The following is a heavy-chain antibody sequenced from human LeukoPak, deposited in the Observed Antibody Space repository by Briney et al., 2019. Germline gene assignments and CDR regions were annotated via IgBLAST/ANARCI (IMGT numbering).Heavy chain of an antibody. Sequence: SVKVSCKAPGGTFSSYAISWVRQAPGQGLEWMGGIIPIFGTANYAQKFQGRVTITTDESTSTAYMELSSLRSEDTAVYYCAREHPDSPLLQHWGQGTLVTVSS. J-gene: IGHJ1*01. D-gene: IGHD3-22*01. CDR1: GGTFSSYA. CDR3: AREHPDSPLLQH. CDR2: IIPIFGTA. V-gene: IGHV1-69*05.